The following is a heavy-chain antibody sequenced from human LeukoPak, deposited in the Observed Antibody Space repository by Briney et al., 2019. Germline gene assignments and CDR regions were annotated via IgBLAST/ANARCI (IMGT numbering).Heavy chain of an antibody. V-gene: IGHV1-69*05. CDR2: IIPIFGTA. Sequence: SVKVSCKSSVCTFSSYAISGVRQAPGQGLEWMGMIIPIFGTAKYAQKFQGRVTINTDESTSKAHMELSSLRSEDTDVYSCARGRPDTAMAHFVYWGQGTLVTVSS. D-gene: IGHD5-18*01. J-gene: IGHJ4*02. CDR1: VCTFSSYA. CDR3: ARGRPDTAMAHFVY.